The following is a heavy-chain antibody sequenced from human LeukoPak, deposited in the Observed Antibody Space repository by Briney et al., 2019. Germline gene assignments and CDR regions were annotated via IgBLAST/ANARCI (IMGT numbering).Heavy chain of an antibody. CDR1: GGSFSDYY. J-gene: IGHJ4*02. Sequence: SETLSLTCAVYGGSFSDYYWSWIRQPPGEGLEWIGEINHSGSTNYNPSLKSRVTISVDTSKNQFSLNLISVTAADTAVYYCARLSYGDYTFDYWGQGTLVTVSS. D-gene: IGHD4-17*01. V-gene: IGHV4-34*01. CDR3: ARLSYGDYTFDY. CDR2: INHSGST.